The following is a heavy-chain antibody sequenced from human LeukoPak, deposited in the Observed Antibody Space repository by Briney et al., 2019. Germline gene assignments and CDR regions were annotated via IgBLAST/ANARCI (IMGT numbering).Heavy chain of an antibody. Sequence: ASVKVSCKASGYTFTSYGISWVRQAPGQGLEWMGWISAYNGNTNYAQKLQGRVTMTTDTSTSTAYMELRSLRSDDTAVYYCARGSRQVGLRYFDWLSTPFDYWGQGTLVTVSS. V-gene: IGHV1-18*01. CDR1: GYTFTSYG. CDR3: ARGSRQVGLRYFDWLSTPFDY. D-gene: IGHD3-9*01. J-gene: IGHJ4*02. CDR2: ISAYNGNT.